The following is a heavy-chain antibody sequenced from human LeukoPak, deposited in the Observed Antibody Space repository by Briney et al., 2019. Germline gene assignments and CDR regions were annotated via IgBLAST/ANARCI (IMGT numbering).Heavy chain of an antibody. CDR3: TTVGSPAYFYS. J-gene: IGHJ4*02. CDR2: IKSRTDGGTT. CDR1: GFTVSNAW. D-gene: IGHD1-26*01. Sequence: GGSLRLSCVVSGFTVSNAWMSWVRQAPGKGLEWVGRIKSRTDGGTTDHAAPVKGRFTISGDDSKNTLYLQMNSLKTEDTAVYFCTTVGSPAYFYSWGQGTLVTVSS. V-gene: IGHV3-15*01.